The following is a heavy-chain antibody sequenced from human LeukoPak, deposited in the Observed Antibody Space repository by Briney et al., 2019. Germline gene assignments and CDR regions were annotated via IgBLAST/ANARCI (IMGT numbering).Heavy chain of an antibody. V-gene: IGHV4-4*07. D-gene: IGHD6-19*01. J-gene: IGHJ4*02. Sequence: SETLSLTCTVSGGSISSYYWSWIRQPAGKGLQWIGRIYTSGSTNYNPSLKSRVTMSVDTSKNQFSLKLTSATAADTAVYYCARGISGWYLFDYWGQGTLVTVSS. CDR1: GGSISSYY. CDR2: IYTSGST. CDR3: ARGISGWYLFDY.